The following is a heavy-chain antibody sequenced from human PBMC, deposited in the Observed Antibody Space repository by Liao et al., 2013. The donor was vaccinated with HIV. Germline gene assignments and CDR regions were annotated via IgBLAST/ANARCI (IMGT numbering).Heavy chain of an antibody. CDR1: GESFSGYH. J-gene: IGHJ6*04. CDR3: TNDFLQ. CDR2: INHSGTT. D-gene: IGHD4-11*01. Sequence: QVQLQQWGAGLLKPSETLSLTCAVYGESFSGYHWSWIRQSPGKGLEWIGEINHSGTTNYNPSLKSRVTVSVDTSKNQFSLNVTSVTAADTAVYYCTNDFLQWGNGTTVIVSP. V-gene: IGHV4-34*01.